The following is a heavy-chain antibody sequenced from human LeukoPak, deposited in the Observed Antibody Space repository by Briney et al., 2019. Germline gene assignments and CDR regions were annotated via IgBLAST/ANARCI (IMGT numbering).Heavy chain of an antibody. CDR3: ARTAKMRDRYYYMDV. CDR2: ISHNGGST. V-gene: IGHV3-64*01. J-gene: IGHJ6*03. D-gene: IGHD3-3*02. Sequence: GGSLRLSCAASGFTFSTYSMHWVRQATGKGLEYVSAISHNGGSTYYANSVKGRFTISRDNSKNTLYLQMGSLRTEDMAVYYCARTAKMRDRYYYMDVWGKGTTVTISS. CDR1: GFTFSTYS.